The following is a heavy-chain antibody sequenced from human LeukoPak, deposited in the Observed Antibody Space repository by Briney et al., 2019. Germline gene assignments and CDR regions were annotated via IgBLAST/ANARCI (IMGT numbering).Heavy chain of an antibody. CDR1: GGSISSSSYY. Sequence: SETLSLTCTVSGGSISSSSYYWGWIRQPPGKGLEWIGSIYYSGSTNYNPSLKSRVTISVDTSKNQFSLKLSSVTAADTAVYYCARHRKGSYHDYDFDYWGQGTLVTVSS. D-gene: IGHD1-26*01. J-gene: IGHJ4*02. CDR3: ARHRKGSYHDYDFDY. V-gene: IGHV4-39*01. CDR2: IYYSGST.